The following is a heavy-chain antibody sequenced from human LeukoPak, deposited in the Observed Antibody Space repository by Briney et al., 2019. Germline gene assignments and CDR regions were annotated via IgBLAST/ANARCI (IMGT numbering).Heavy chain of an antibody. V-gene: IGHV3-21*01. CDR3: ARDRYFDWSGH. J-gene: IGHJ5*02. CDR2: ISSSSSYI. CDR1: GFTFSSYS. Sequence: GGSLRLSCAASGFTFSSYSMNWVRQAPGKGLEWVSSISSSSSYIYYADSVKGRFTISSDNAKNSLYLQMNSLRAEDTAVYYCARDRYFDWSGHWGQGTLVTVSS. D-gene: IGHD3-9*01.